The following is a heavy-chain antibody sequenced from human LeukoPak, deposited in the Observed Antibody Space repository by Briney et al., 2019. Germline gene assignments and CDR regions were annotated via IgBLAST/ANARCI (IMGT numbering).Heavy chain of an antibody. J-gene: IGHJ4*02. CDR1: GGSISSGGYY. CDR2: INHSGST. D-gene: IGHD5-18*01. CDR3: ASQTWIQLWSY. Sequence: PSQTLSLTCTVSGGSISSGGYYWSWIRQPPGKGLEWIGEINHSGSTNYNPSLKSRVTISVDTSKNQFSLKLSSVTAADTAVYYCASQTWIQLWSYWGQGTLVTVSS. V-gene: IGHV4-30-2*01.